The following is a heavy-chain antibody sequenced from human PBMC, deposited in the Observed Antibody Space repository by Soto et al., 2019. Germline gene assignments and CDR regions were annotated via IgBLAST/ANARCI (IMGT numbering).Heavy chain of an antibody. CDR2: ISSYKSNT. CDR1: GYTFTSYG. V-gene: IGHV1-18*01. CDR3: ALGLYTSGWSFDY. Sequence: GASVKVSCKASGYTFTSYGINWVRQAPGQGLEWMGWISSYKSNTNYAQKFQGRVTMTRDSSSGTAYMELRSLRYDDTAVYYCALGLYTSGWSFDYWGQGTLVTVSS. J-gene: IGHJ4*02. D-gene: IGHD6-13*01.